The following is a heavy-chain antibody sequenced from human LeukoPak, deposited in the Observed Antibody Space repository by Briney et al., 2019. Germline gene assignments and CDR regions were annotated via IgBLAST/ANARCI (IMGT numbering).Heavy chain of an antibody. D-gene: IGHD3-10*01. J-gene: IGHJ1*01. CDR1: GGSISGYY. V-gene: IGHV4-59*01. Sequence: SETLSLTCTVSGGSISGYYWSWIRQPPGEGLEWIGYIYYTGSTNYNPSLKSRVTILVDTSKNQFSLKLSSVTAADTAVYYCARDGWFGEPRWGQGTLVTVSS. CDR2: IYYTGST. CDR3: ARDGWFGEPR.